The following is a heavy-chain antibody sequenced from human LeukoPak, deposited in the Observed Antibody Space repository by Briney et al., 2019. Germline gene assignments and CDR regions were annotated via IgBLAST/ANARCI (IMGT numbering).Heavy chain of an antibody. V-gene: IGHV1-69*01. CDR3: ARVSGYSYGYLRYDFDY. J-gene: IGHJ4*02. Sequence: SVKVSCKASGGTFSSYAISRVRQAPGQGLEWMGGIIPIFGTANYAQKFQGRVTITADESTSTAYMELSSLRSEDTAVYYCARVSGYSYGYLRYDFDYWGQGTLVTVSS. D-gene: IGHD5-18*01. CDR2: IIPIFGTA. CDR1: GGTFSSYA.